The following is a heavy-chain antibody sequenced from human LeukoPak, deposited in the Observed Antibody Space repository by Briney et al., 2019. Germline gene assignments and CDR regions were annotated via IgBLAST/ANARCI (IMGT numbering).Heavy chain of an antibody. V-gene: IGHV1-8*01. CDR1: GYTFTSYD. CDR3: ARGAIAAAGHRDY. CDR2: MNPNSGNT. J-gene: IGHJ4*02. D-gene: IGHD6-13*01. Sequence: ASVKVSCKASGYTFTSYDINWVRQATGQGLEWMGWMNPNSGNTGYAQKFQGRVTMTRNTSISTAYMELSSLRSEDTAAYYCARGAIAAAGHRDYWGQGTLVTVSS.